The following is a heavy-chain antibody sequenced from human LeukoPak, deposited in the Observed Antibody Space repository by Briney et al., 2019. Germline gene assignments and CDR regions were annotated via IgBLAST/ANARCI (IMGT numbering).Heavy chain of an antibody. D-gene: IGHD4-17*01. J-gene: IGHJ6*03. V-gene: IGHV3-21*01. CDR3: ARSDGDYYYYYMDV. Sequence: GGSLRLSCAASGFTFSSYSMNWVRQAPGKGLEWVSSISSSSSYIYYADSVKGRFTISRDNSKNTLYLQMNSLRAEDTAVYYCARSDGDYYYYYMDVWGKGTTVTVSS. CDR2: ISSSSSYI. CDR1: GFTFSSYS.